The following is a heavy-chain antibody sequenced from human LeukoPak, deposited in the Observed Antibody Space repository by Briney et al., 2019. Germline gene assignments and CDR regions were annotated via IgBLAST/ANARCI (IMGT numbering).Heavy chain of an antibody. D-gene: IGHD3-3*01. Sequence: ASVKVSCKASGYTFTSYAMHWVRQAPGQRLEWMGWINAGNGNTKYSQKFQGRVTITRDTSASTAYMELSSLRSEDTAVYYCARGPRIAIFGVVKSVWFDPWGQGTLVTVSS. CDR2: INAGNGNT. J-gene: IGHJ5*02. CDR3: ARGPRIAIFGVVKSVWFDP. CDR1: GYTFTSYA. V-gene: IGHV1-3*01.